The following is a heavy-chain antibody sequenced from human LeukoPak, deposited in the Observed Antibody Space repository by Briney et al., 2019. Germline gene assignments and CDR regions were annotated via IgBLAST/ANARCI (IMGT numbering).Heavy chain of an antibody. J-gene: IGHJ4*02. D-gene: IGHD2-21*02. Sequence: SETLSLTCTVSGGSISSSSYYWGWIRQPPGKGLEWNGYIYYSGSTNYNPSLESRVTISVDTSKNQFSLKLSSVTAADTAVYYCARGGPTVTAYSSFDYWGPGTLVTVSS. CDR2: IYYSGST. CDR1: GGSISSSSYY. V-gene: IGHV4-61*05. CDR3: ARGGPTVTAYSSFDY.